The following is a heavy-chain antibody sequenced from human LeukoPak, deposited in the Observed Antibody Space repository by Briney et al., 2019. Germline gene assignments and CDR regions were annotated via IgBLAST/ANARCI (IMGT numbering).Heavy chain of an antibody. D-gene: IGHD1-26*01. V-gene: IGHV1-69*05. CDR3: AREVGAIPFDY. CDR1: GGTFSSYA. CDR2: IIPIFGTA. J-gene: IGHJ4*02. Sequence: SVKVSCKASGGTFSSYAISWVRQAPGQGLEWMGGIIPIFGTANYAQKFQGRVTITTDESTSTAYMELSSLRSDDTAVYYCAREVGAIPFDYWGQGTLVTVSS.